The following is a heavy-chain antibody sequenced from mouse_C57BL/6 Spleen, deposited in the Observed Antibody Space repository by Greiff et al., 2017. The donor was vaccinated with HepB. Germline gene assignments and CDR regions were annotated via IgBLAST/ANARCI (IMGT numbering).Heavy chain of an antibody. V-gene: IGHV5-4*01. CDR2: ISDGGSYT. J-gene: IGHJ3*01. Sequence: DVKLVESGGGLVKPGGSLKLSCAASGFTFSSYAMSWVRQTPEKRLEWVATISDGGSYTYYPDNVKGRFTISRDNAKNNLYLQMSHLKSEDTAMYYCARDDYDGEAAWFAYWGQGTLVTVSA. CDR1: GFTFSSYA. CDR3: ARDDYDGEAAWFAY. D-gene: IGHD2-4*01.